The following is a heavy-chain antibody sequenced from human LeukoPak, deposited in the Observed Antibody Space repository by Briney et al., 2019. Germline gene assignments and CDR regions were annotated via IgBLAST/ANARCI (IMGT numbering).Heavy chain of an antibody. Sequence: GGSLRLPCEASGFTFSSYAMSWVRQAPGKGLEWVAVISYDGTYKYYADSVKGRFTISRDNSKNTLYLQMNSLRAEDTAVYYCAKAGRESLRYFDWLWDYWGQGTLVTVSS. CDR2: ISYDGTYK. D-gene: IGHD3-9*01. J-gene: IGHJ4*02. CDR3: AKAGRESLRYFDWLWDY. V-gene: IGHV3-30*18. CDR1: GFTFSSYA.